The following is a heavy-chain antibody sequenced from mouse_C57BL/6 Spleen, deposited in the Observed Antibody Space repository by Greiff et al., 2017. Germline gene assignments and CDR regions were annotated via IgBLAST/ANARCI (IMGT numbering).Heavy chain of an antibody. CDR2: IDPSDSYT. D-gene: IGHD1-1*01. Sequence: QVQLQQPGAELVRPGTSVKLSCKASGYTFTSYWMHWVKQRPGQGLEWIGVIDPSDSYTNYNQKFKGKDTLTVDTSSSTAYMQLSSLTSEDSAVYYCARGFYGSSPFAYWGQGTLVTVSA. CDR1: GYTFTSYW. V-gene: IGHV1-59*01. CDR3: ARGFYGSSPFAY. J-gene: IGHJ3*01.